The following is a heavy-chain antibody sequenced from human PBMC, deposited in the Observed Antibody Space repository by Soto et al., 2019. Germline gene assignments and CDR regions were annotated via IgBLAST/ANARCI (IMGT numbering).Heavy chain of an antibody. V-gene: IGHV3-7*01. CDR1: GFGFSDYY. CDR3: ARGYANWYFDL. CDR2: VKEDGGTK. D-gene: IGHD5-12*01. J-gene: IGHJ2*01. Sequence: EVQLVESGGGLVQPGGSLRLSCEASGFGFSDYYMTWVRQGPGKGLEWVATVKEDGGTKFYVDSVKGRFTISRDNARKSLYLQMNSLEVEDTAVYHCARGYANWYFDLWGRGTLVTVSA.